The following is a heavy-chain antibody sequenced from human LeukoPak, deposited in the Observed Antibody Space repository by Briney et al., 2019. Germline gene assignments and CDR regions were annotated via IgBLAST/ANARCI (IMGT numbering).Heavy chain of an antibody. Sequence: ASVKVSCKASGGTFSSYAISWVRQAPGQGLEWMGRIIPILGIANYAQKFQGRVTITADKSTSTAYMELSSLRSEDTAVYHCARGTGSTSFDYWGQGTLVTVSS. CDR1: GGTFSSYA. V-gene: IGHV1-69*04. CDR3: ARGTGSTSFDY. J-gene: IGHJ4*02. D-gene: IGHD2-2*01. CDR2: IIPILGIA.